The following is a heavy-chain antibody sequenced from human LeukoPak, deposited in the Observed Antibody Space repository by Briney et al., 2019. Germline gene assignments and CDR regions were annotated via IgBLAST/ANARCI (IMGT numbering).Heavy chain of an antibody. D-gene: IGHD4-11*01. CDR3: ARFPMTTAPDFDY. V-gene: IGHV5-10-1*01. CDR1: GYSFTSYW. J-gene: IGHJ4*02. Sequence: GESLRISCKGSGYSFTSYWISWVRQMPGKGLEWMGRIDPSDSFTNYSPSFQGHVTISADKSISTAYLQWSSLKASDTAMYYCARFPMTTAPDFDYWGQGTLVTVSS. CDR2: IDPSDSFT.